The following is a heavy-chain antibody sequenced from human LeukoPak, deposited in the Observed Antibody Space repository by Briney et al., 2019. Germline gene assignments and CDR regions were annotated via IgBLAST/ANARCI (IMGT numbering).Heavy chain of an antibody. CDR1: GFTVSSNY. Sequence: PGGSLRLSCAASGFTVSSNYMSWVRQAPGKGLEWVSVISSGGGAYYADSVKGRFTISRDNSKNTLYLQMNSLRAEDTAVYYCAKEGDPTHPPVLRFLEWLSADAFDIWGQGTMVTVSS. D-gene: IGHD3-3*01. CDR3: AKEGDPTHPPVLRFLEWLSADAFDI. J-gene: IGHJ3*02. CDR2: ISSGGGA. V-gene: IGHV3-53*01.